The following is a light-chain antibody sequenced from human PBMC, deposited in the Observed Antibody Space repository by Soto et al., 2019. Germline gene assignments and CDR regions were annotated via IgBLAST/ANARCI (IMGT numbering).Light chain of an antibody. CDR1: QSVSES. J-gene: IGKJ5*01. Sequence: EIVLTQSPATLSLSPGERATLSCRASQSVSESLAWYQQKPGQAPRLLIYDVSYRATGIPVRFSGSGSGTDFTLTISSLEPEDFAVYYCQQRSDWRPITFGQGTRLEIK. CDR3: QQRSDWRPIT. CDR2: DVS. V-gene: IGKV3-11*01.